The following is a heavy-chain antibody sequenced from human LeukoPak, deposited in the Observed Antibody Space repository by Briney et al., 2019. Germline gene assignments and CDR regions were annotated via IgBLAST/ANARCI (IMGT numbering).Heavy chain of an antibody. CDR3: ARAQTAQDIVVVVAASKYFDY. CDR2: IYYSGST. J-gene: IGHJ4*02. CDR1: GGSISSSSYY. Sequence: SETLSLTCTVSGGSISSSSYYWGWIRQPPGKGLEWIGSIYYSGSTYYNPSLKSRVTISVDTSKNQFSLKLSSVTAADTAVYYCARAQTAQDIVVVVAASKYFDYWGQGTLVTVSS. V-gene: IGHV4-39*07. D-gene: IGHD2-15*01.